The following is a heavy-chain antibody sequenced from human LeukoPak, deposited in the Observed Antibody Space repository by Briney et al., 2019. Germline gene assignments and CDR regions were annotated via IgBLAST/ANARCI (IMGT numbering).Heavy chain of an antibody. CDR1: GFTFSNYA. CDR2: LNPSSGST. CDR3: AKEHMAAAVYYFDY. Sequence: GGSLRLSCAASGFTFSNYAMSWVRQAPGKGLEWVSSLNPSSGSTYYADSVKGRFTISGDNSKNTLYLQMNSLRAEDTAIYYCAKEHMAAAVYYFDYWGQGALVTVSS. V-gene: IGHV3-23*01. D-gene: IGHD6-13*01. J-gene: IGHJ4*02.